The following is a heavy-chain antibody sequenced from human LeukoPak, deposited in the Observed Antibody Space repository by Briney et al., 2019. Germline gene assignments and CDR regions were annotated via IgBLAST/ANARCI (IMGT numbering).Heavy chain of an antibody. CDR3: AREGGSYFSNDAFDI. Sequence: SLTCTVSGGSISSGSYYWSWIRQPAGKGLEWIGRIYTSGSNNYNPSLKSRVTISVDTSKNQFSLKLSSVTAADTAVYYCAREGGSYFSNDAFDIWGQGTMVTVSS. CDR1: GGSISSGSYY. J-gene: IGHJ3*02. D-gene: IGHD1-26*01. CDR2: IYTSGSN. V-gene: IGHV4-61*02.